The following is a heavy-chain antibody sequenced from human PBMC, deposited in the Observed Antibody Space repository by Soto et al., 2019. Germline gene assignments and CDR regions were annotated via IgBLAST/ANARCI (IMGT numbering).Heavy chain of an antibody. J-gene: IGHJ6*02. CDR3: ARVPPLDYYDSSGYYYDYYYYGMDV. CDR2: IYYSGST. D-gene: IGHD3-22*01. CDR1: GGSISSYY. Sequence: TSETLSLTCTVSGGSISSYYWSWIRQPPGKGLEWIGYIYYSGSTNYNPSLKSRVTISVDTSKNQFSLKLSSVTAADTAVYYCARVPPLDYYDSSGYYYDYYYYGMDVWGQGTTVTVS. V-gene: IGHV4-59*01.